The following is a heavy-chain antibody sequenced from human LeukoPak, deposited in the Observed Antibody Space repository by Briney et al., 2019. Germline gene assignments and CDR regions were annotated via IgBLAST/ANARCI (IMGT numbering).Heavy chain of an antibody. Sequence: PGGSLRLSCAASGFTFSSYSMHWVRRAPGKGLEWVAVISYDGSNKYYADSVKGRFTISRDNSKNTLYLQMNSLRAEDTAVYYCARQIAQDFWSGYTNRYFDYWGQGTLVTVSS. J-gene: IGHJ4*02. D-gene: IGHD3-3*01. V-gene: IGHV3-30-3*01. CDR1: GFTFSSYS. CDR2: ISYDGSNK. CDR3: ARQIAQDFWSGYTNRYFDY.